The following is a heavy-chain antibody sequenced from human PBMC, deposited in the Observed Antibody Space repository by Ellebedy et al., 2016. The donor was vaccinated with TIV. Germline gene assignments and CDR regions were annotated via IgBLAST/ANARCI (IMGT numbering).Heavy chain of an antibody. Sequence: SETLSLTXSVSGASINTNGYYWTWIRQLPAKGLEWVGYISYRGNIYCNPSLESRLTMSLDTSKNHFSLSLRSVTAADTAVYYCAREPRCSGGSCYLGRARYFDSWGQGTLVTVSS. CDR1: GASINTNGYY. CDR3: AREPRCSGGSCYLGRARYFDS. V-gene: IGHV4-31*03. CDR2: ISYRGNI. J-gene: IGHJ4*02. D-gene: IGHD2-15*01.